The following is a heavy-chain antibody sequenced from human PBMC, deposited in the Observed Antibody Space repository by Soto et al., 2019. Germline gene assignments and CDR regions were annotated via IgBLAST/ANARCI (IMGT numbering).Heavy chain of an antibody. J-gene: IGHJ4*02. D-gene: IGHD3-9*01. CDR1: GGSISSYY. CDR3: ARGKDYDILTGSIPAFDY. V-gene: IGHV4-59*01. Sequence: PSETLSLTCTVSGGSISSYYWSWIRQPPGKGLEWIGYIYYSGSTNYNPSLKSRVTISVDTSKNQFSLKLSSVTAADTAVYYCARGKDYDILTGSIPAFDYWGQGTLVTVSS. CDR2: IYYSGST.